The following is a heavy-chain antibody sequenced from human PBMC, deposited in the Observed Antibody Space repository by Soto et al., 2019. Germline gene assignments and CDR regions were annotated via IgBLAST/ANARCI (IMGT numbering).Heavy chain of an antibody. CDR1: G. CDR2: INWNGDNT. D-gene: IGHD1-1*01. J-gene: IGHJ6*02. V-gene: IGHV3-20*01. Sequence: GRSLKRKAPGKWLEWVSSINWNGDNTGYADSVKGRFTISRDNAKNSLYLQMNSLRAEDTVLYHCARTTDRIPVFALRGHGTTVTVSS. CDR3: ARTTDRIPVFAL.